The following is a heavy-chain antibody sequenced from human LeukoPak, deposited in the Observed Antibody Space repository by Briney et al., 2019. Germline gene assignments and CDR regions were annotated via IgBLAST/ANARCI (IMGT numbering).Heavy chain of an antibody. J-gene: IGHJ6*02. D-gene: IGHD4-17*01. Sequence: GRSLRLSCAASGFTFSSYGMHWVRQAPGKGLEWVAVIWFDGSNKYYADSVKGRFTTSRDNSENTLYLQMNSLRAEDTAVYYCARDPPLRPGYYYYGMDVWGRGTTVTVSS. CDR2: IWFDGSNK. CDR3: ARDPPLRPGYYYYGMDV. CDR1: GFTFSSYG. V-gene: IGHV3-33*01.